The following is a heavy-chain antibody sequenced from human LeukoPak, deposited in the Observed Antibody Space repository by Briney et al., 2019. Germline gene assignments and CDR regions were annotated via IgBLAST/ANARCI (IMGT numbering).Heavy chain of an antibody. CDR1: GGTFSSYA. D-gene: IGHD3-22*01. V-gene: IGHV1-69*04. CDR2: IIPILGIA. J-gene: IGHJ4*02. Sequence: ASVQVSCKASGGTFSSYAISWVRQAPGQGLEWMGRIIPILGIANYAQKFQGRVTITADKSTSTAYMELSSLRSEDTAVYYCASYSHYYDSRPPDYWGQGTLVTVSS. CDR3: ASYSHYYDSRPPDY.